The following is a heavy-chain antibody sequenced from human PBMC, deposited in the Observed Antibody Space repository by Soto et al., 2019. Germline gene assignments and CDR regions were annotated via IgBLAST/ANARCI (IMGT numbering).Heavy chain of an antibody. CDR3: GRGWGIFGVVRDAFDI. CDR2: ISYDGSKK. CDR1: GFTFSSYG. V-gene: IGHV3-30*03. D-gene: IGHD3-3*01. J-gene: IGHJ3*02. Sequence: PGGSLRLSCAASGFTFSSYGMHWVRQAPGKGLEWVAVISYDGSKKYYADPVKGRFTISRDNSKNTLYLQMNSLRAEDTPVYCWGRGWGIFGVVRDAFDIWGQGTMVTVSS.